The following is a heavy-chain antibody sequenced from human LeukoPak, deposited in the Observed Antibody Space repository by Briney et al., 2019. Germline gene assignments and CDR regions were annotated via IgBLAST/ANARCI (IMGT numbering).Heavy chain of an antibody. CDR2: ISGSGGST. J-gene: IGHJ4*02. V-gene: IGHV3-23*01. D-gene: IGHD2/OR15-2a*01. CDR1: GFTFSSYA. CDR3: AIVREGNKGSFDY. Sequence: GGSLRLSCAASGFTFSSYAMSWVRQAPGKGLEWVSAISGSGGSTYYADSVKGRFTISRDNSKNTLYLQMNSLRAEDTAVYYCAIVREGNKGSFDYWGQGTLVTVSS.